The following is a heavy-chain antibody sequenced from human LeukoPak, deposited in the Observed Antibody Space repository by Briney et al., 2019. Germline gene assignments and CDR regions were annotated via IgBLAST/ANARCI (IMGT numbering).Heavy chain of an antibody. CDR2: IFYTGST. Sequence: SETLSLTCTVSGGSISSYYWSWIRQPPGKGLEWIGYIFYTGSTNYNPSLKSRVTISVLTSKNRFSLNLTSVTAADTAVYYCASNTATVFDYWGQGALVTVSS. J-gene: IGHJ4*02. V-gene: IGHV4-59*01. CDR1: GGSISSYY. D-gene: IGHD2-21*02. CDR3: ASNTATVFDY.